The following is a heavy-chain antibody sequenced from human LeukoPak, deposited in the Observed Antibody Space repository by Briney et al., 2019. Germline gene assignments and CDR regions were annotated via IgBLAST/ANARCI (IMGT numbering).Heavy chain of an antibody. J-gene: IGHJ4*02. CDR1: GFTFSSYA. D-gene: IGHD2-2*01. CDR3: AKGTVVVPAAPFDY. CDR2: ISGSGGST. V-gene: IGHV3-23*01. Sequence: GGSLRLSCAASGFTFSSYAMSWVRQAPGKGLEWVSAISGSGGSTYYADSVKGRSTISRDNSKNTLYLQMNSLRAEDTAVYYCAKGTVVVPAAPFDYWGQGTLVTVSS.